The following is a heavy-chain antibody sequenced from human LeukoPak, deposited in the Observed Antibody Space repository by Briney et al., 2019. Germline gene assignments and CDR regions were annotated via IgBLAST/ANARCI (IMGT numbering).Heavy chain of an antibody. CDR2: ISYDGSNK. V-gene: IGHV3-30*18. D-gene: IGHD4-11*01. Sequence: GGSLRPSCAASGFTFSSYGMHWVRQAPGKGLEWVAVISYDGSNKYHAGSVKGRFTSSRDNSKNTLYLQMNSLRAELTAVYYCAKDLPPSWHNDYSFDYWGQGTLVTVPS. CDR3: AKDLPPSWHNDYSFDY. J-gene: IGHJ4*02. CDR1: GFTFSSYG.